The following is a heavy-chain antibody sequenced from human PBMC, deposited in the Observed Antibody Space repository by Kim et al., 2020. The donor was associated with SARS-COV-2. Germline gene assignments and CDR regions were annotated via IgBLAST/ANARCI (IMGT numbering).Heavy chain of an antibody. V-gene: IGHV3-49*04. CDR2: IRSKAYGGTT. D-gene: IGHD6-13*01. J-gene: IGHJ5*02. Sequence: GGSLRLSCTASGFTFGDYAMSWVRQAPGKGLEWVGFIRSKAYGGTTEYAASVKGRFTISRDDSKSIAYLQMNSLKTEDTAVYYCTREPIAAAASPWGQGTLVTVSS. CDR3: TREPIAAAASP. CDR1: GFTFGDYA.